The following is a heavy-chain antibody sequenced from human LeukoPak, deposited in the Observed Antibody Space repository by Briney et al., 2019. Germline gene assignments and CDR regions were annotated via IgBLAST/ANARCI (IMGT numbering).Heavy chain of an antibody. CDR1: GFSFSDSH. CDR3: AKGSHFAN. J-gene: IGHJ4*02. CDR2: IALSGDSA. V-gene: IGHV3-23*01. Sequence: PGGSLRFSCAASGFSFSDSHMTWVRQAPGKGLQWVANIALSGDSASYADSVKGRFTISRDNSKNTVSLQVNSLRAEDTAVYYCAKGSHFANCGQGTLVTVSS.